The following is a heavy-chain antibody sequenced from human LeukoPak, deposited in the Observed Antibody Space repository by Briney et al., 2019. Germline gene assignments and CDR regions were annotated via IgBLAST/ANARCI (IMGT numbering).Heavy chain of an antibody. CDR3: ARVQTTGLFPDWFDP. J-gene: IGHJ5*02. CDR2: IYHSGST. V-gene: IGHV4-38-2*02. Sequence: SETLSLTCTVSGGSISSYYWSWIRQPPGKGLEWIGSIYHSGSTYYNPSLKSRVTISVDTSKNQFSLKLSSVTAADTAVYYCARVQTTGLFPDWFDPWGQGTLVTVSS. D-gene: IGHD1-7*01. CDR1: GGSISSYY.